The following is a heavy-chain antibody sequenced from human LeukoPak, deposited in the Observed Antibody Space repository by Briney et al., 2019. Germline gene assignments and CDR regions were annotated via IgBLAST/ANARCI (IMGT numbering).Heavy chain of an antibody. D-gene: IGHD6-13*01. J-gene: IGHJ4*02. CDR3: ARGGAAAGRTFDY. CDR1: GYTFANYG. Sequence: ASVKVSCKASGYTFANYGISWVRQAPGQGLEWVGWISAYNGNTNSAQKLQGRVTMTTDTSTSTAYMELRSLRSDDTALYYCARGGAAAGRTFDYWGQGTLVTVSS. CDR2: ISAYNGNT. V-gene: IGHV1-18*01.